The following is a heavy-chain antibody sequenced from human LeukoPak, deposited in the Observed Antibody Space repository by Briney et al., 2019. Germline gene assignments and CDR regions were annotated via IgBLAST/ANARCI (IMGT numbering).Heavy chain of an antibody. D-gene: IGHD4-17*01. J-gene: IGHJ4*02. CDR2: IIPIFGTA. V-gene: IGHV1-69*13. CDR1: GGTFTSYA. Sequence: SVKVSCTASGGTFTSYAISWVRQAPGQGLEWMGGIIPIFGTANYAQKFQGRVTITADESTSTAYMELSSLRSEDTAVYYCAREDYGDYYFDDWGQGTLGTVSA. CDR3: AREDYGDYYFDD.